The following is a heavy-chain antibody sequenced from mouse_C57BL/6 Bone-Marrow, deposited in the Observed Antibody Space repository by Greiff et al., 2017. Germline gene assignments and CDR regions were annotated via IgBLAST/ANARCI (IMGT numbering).Heavy chain of an antibody. CDR2: IAPNSGGT. J-gene: IGHJ2*01. CDR3: ARWGLDY. CDR1: CYTFTSYW. Sequence: QVQLQQPGAELVKPGASVMLSCKASCYTFTSYWLPWVKQRPGRGLEWIGRIAPNSGGTKSNEKFKSKATLTVDKPSSTAYMQLSSLTSEDSAVYYCARWGLDYWGQGTTLTVSS. V-gene: IGHV1-72*01.